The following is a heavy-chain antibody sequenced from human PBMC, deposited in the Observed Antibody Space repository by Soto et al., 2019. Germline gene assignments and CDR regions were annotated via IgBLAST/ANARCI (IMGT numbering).Heavy chain of an antibody. D-gene: IGHD2-21*02. CDR3: TTSKFGRVDKVWVTATRGAFDI. CDR1: GFTFTNAW. V-gene: IGHV3-15*07. Sequence: PGGSLRLSCAASGFTFTNAWINWVRQAPGKGLEWVGRIKSKTDGGTTDFAAPVKGRFAISRDDSKNTLYLQMNSLKTEDTAVYYCTTSKFGRVDKVWVTATRGAFDIWGQGTMVTVSS. J-gene: IGHJ3*02. CDR2: IKSKTDGGTT.